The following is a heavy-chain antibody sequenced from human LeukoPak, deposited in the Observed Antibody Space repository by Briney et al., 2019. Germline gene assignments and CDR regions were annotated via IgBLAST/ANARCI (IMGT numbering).Heavy chain of an antibody. CDR2: IYYSGYT. CDR3: ARHFDHVGSGIYEY. J-gene: IGHJ4*02. V-gene: IGHV4-59*08. Sequence: PSETLSLTSTVSGGSISSNYWSWIRQPPGKGLEWIGYIYYSGYTNYNPSLKSRVTISVDTSNNQFSLKLSSVTAADTAVYYCARHFDHVGSGIYEYWGQGTLVTVSS. D-gene: IGHD3-10*01. CDR1: GGSISSNY.